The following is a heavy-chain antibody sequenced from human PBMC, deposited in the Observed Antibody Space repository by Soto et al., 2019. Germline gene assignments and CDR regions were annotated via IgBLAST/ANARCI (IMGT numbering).Heavy chain of an antibody. CDR3: ARDSRRAYYYGSGSPRGMDV. CDR2: IYYSGST. D-gene: IGHD3-10*01. Sequence: PSETLSLTCAVSGGSISSYYWSWIRQPPGKGLEWIGYIYYSGSTNYNPSLKSRVTISVDTSKNQFSLKLSSVTAADTAVYYCARDSRRAYYYGSGSPRGMDVWGQGTTVTVSS. J-gene: IGHJ6*02. V-gene: IGHV4-59*01. CDR1: GGSISSYY.